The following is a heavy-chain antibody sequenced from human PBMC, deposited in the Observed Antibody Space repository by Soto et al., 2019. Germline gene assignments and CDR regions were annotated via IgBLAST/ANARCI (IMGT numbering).Heavy chain of an antibody. CDR2: ISSSGSTI. J-gene: IGHJ5*02. Sequence: GGSLRLSCPASGFTFSDYYMSWIRQAPGKGLEWVSYISSSGSTIYYADSVKGRFTISRDNAKNSLYLKMNSLRAEDTAVYYCARLRYFDWLSPFDPWGQGTLVTVSS. D-gene: IGHD3-9*01. CDR1: GFTFSDYY. CDR3: ARLRYFDWLSPFDP. V-gene: IGHV3-11*01.